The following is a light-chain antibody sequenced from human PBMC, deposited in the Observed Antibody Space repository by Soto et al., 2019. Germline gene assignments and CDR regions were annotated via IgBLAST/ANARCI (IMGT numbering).Light chain of an antibody. CDR3: QQRSDWPPIT. CDR1: QSGSSC. V-gene: IGKV3-11*01. Sequence: EILSTQSPTAQSQSPLKHHTLYYQASQSGSSCYSCYQQKPGQAPPILIFYASNRVTGSPARCSGSGSWADVTLPISSIVHPDFAVSYCQQRSDWPPITFGQGTRLEIK. J-gene: IGKJ5*01. CDR2: YAS.